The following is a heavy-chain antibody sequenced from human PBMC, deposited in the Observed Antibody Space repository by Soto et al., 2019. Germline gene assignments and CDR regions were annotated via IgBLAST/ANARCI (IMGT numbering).Heavy chain of an antibody. CDR2: IYWDDDK. V-gene: IGHV2-5*02. CDR1: GFSLTTSAVG. J-gene: IGHJ4*02. D-gene: IGHD3-10*01. CDR3: AHRRWVYGSGSYYSD. Sequence: QITLKESGPTLVKPTQTLTLTCTFSGFSLTTSAVGVGWIRQPPGKALEWLALIYWDDDKRYSPSLKSRLTITKDTSKNQVVLTMTNMDPVDTGTYYCAHRRWVYGSGSYYSDWGQGTLVTVSS.